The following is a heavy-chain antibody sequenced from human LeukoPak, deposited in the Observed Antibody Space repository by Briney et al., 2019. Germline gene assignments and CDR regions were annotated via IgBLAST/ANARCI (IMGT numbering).Heavy chain of an antibody. CDR1: GGSFSSNY. CDR3: VRFSDSSGYYYERPLDY. CDR2: IYISGST. Sequence: PSETLSLTCTVSGGSFSSNYWSWIRQPAGKGLEWIGRIYISGSTNYNPSLKSRVTMSLDTSKSQFSLKLNSVTAADTAVYYCVRFSDSSGYYYERPLDYWGQGTLVTVSS. V-gene: IGHV4-4*07. D-gene: IGHD3-22*01. J-gene: IGHJ4*02.